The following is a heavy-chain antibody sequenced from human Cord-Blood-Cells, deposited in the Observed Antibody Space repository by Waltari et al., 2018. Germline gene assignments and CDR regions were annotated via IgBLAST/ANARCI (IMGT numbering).Heavy chain of an antibody. CDR2: IKQDGSEK. J-gene: IGHJ4*02. CDR3: ARSYYDSSGYFDY. V-gene: IGHV3-7*01. D-gene: IGHD3-22*01. CDR1: GFTFSSYW. Sequence: EVQLVESGGGLVQPGGSLRLSCAASGFTFSSYWMSWVRQAPGKGLEWVANIKQDGSEKYYVDSVKCRFTISRDNAKNSLYLQMNSLRAEDTAVYYCARSYYDSSGYFDYWGQGTLVTVSS.